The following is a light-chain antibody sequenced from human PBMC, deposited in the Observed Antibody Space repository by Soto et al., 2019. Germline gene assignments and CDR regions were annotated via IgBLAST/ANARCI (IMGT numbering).Light chain of an antibody. V-gene: IGLV2-11*01. CDR3: CSYVGNYAWL. J-gene: IGLJ2*01. CDR2: DVT. Sequence: QSVLTQPRSVSGSPGQSVTISCTGTRSDVGGYNYVSWFQQHPDKAPKLIIYDVTKRPSGVPDRFSGSKSGNTASLTISGLQAEDEADYYCCSYVGNYAWLFGGGTKVTVL. CDR1: RSDVGGYNY.